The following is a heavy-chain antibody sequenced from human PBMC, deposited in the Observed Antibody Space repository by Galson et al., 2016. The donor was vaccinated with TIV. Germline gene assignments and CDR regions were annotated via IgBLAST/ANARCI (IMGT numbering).Heavy chain of an antibody. CDR1: GGTFSSYV. CDR3: AGDRNTAFDTYHYYYGMDV. CDR2: IIPLFRTT. Sequence: QSGAEVKKPGSSVKVSCKASGGTFSSYVFNWVRLAPGQGLEWLGGIIPLFRTTNYAQKFQGRVTITADESTNTAYMELNSLRSGDTAVYYWAGDRNTAFDTYHYYYGMDVWGQGTTVTVSS. J-gene: IGHJ6*02. D-gene: IGHD5-18*01. V-gene: IGHV1-69*13.